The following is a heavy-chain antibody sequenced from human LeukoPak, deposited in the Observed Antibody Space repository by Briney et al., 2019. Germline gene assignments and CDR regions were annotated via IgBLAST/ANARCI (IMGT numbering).Heavy chain of an antibody. J-gene: IGHJ3*02. Sequence: GGSLRLSCAASGFTFSTYWMSWVRQAPGAGLEWVANIKQDGSEKSYVDSVKGRFTISRDNAKNSLYLQMNSLRAEDTAVYYCAREGDRDSSGYHGAFDIWGQGTMVTVSS. CDR1: GFTFSTYW. CDR2: IKQDGSEK. D-gene: IGHD3-22*01. V-gene: IGHV3-7*01. CDR3: AREGDRDSSGYHGAFDI.